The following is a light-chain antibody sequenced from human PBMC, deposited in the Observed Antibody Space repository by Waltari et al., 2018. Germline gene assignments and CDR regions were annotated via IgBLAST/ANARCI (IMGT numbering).Light chain of an antibody. Sequence: EVVLTQSPATLSLSPGERATLSCRASQSVSSYLAWYQQKPGQVPRLLIYDASNRATGIPARFIGSGSGTDFALTISSLEPEDFAVYYCQQYSNWPGTFGQGTKVEIK. CDR1: QSVSSY. J-gene: IGKJ1*01. CDR2: DAS. V-gene: IGKV3-11*01. CDR3: QQYSNWPGT.